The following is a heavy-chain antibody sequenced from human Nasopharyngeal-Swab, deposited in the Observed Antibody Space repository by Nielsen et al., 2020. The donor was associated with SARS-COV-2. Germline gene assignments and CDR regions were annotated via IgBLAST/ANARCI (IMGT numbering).Heavy chain of an antibody. D-gene: IGHD3-16*01. CDR2: VSKNGDTT. Sequence: GESLKISCAASGFTLRSYAMTWVRQTPGKGLEWVSSVSKNGDTTFYADSVRGWFTISSDDSKNTLYLQMSSLRAEDTAVYFCARGGDPTRVTPTRGLDPWGQGTMVTVSS. J-gene: IGHJ5*02. CDR1: GFTLRSYA. CDR3: ARGGDPTRVTPTRGLDP. V-gene: IGHV3-23*01.